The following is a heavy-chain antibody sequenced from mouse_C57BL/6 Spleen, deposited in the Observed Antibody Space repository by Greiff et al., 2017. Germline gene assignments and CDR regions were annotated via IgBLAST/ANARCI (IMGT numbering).Heavy chain of an antibody. V-gene: IGHV1-69*01. Sequence: VQLQQPGAELVMPGASVKLSCKASGYTFTSYWMHWVKQRPGQGLEWIGEIDPSDSYTNYNQKFKGKSTLTVDKSSSTAYMQLSSLTSEDSAVYYCARGPSFDYWGQGTTLTVSS. CDR3: ARGPSFDY. CDR2: IDPSDSYT. CDR1: GYTFTSYW. J-gene: IGHJ2*01.